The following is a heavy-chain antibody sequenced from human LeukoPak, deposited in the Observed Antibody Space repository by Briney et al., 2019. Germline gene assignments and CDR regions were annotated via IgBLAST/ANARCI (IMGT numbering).Heavy chain of an antibody. CDR1: RFTSSSYA. J-gene: IGHJ4*02. Sequence: PGGSLRLSCAGSRFTSSSYAMRGVCQAPGKGPEWVSGISGSGGSTYYADSVKGRFTNSRDNSKNTLYLQMNSLRNEETAVYYCAKNQYYFWSGYWYWGQGGLVTVSS. CDR3: AKNQYYFWSGYWY. D-gene: IGHD3-3*01. V-gene: IGHV3-23*01. CDR2: ISGSGGST.